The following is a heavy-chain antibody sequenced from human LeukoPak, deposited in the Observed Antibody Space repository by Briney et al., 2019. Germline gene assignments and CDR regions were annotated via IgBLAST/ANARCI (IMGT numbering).Heavy chain of an antibody. J-gene: IGHJ4*02. CDR3: ARVSGSYFPFDY. V-gene: IGHV3-74*01. CDR2: INSDGSST. Sequence: GGSLRLSCAASGFTFSSYWMHWVRQAPGKGLVWVSRINSDGSSTSYADSVKGRFTISRDNAKNTLYLQMNSLRAEDTAVYYCARVSGSYFPFDYWGQGTLVTVSS. CDR1: GFTFSSYW. D-gene: IGHD1-26*01.